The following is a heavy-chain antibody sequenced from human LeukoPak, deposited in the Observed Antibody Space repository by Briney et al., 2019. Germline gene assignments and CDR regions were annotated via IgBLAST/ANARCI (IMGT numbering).Heavy chain of an antibody. V-gene: IGHV4-38-2*02. J-gene: IGHJ6*03. D-gene: IGHD5-18*01. CDR1: GYSISSGYY. CDR2: IYHSGNT. Sequence: PSETLSLTCTVSGYSISSGYYWGWIRQSPGKGLEWIGSIYHSGNTYYNPSLKSRVTISVDTSKNQFSLKLSSVTAADTAVYYCATNGGYGLYYMDVWGKGTTVTVSS. CDR3: ATNGGYGLYYMDV.